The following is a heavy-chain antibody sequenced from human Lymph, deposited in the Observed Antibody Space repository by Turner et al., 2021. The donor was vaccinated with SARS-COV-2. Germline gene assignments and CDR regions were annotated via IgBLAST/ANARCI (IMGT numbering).Heavy chain of an antibody. CDR1: GFTVSSSY. V-gene: IGHV3-66*01. CDR2: IYSGGST. J-gene: IGHJ4*02. D-gene: IGHD5-18*01. CDR3: ARAWGRYSYGFDY. Sequence: EVQLVESGGGLVQPGGALRLPCAASGFTVSSSYMNWVRQAPGKGLEWVSVIYSGGSTYCADSVKGRFTISRDNSKNTLYLQMNSLRAEDTAVYYCARAWGRYSYGFDYWGQGTLVTVSS.